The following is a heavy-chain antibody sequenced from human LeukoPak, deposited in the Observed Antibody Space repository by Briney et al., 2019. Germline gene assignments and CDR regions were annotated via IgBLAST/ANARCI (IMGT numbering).Heavy chain of an antibody. V-gene: IGHV4-39*01. CDR1: GGSISSSSYY. D-gene: IGHD3-10*01. J-gene: IGHJ4*02. CDR2: IYYSGST. Sequence: SETLSLTCTVSGGSISSSSYYWGWIRQPPGKGLEWIGSIYYSGSTYYNPPLKSRVTISVDTSKNQFSLKLSSVTAADTAVYYCVRRPSRYGSGSYYRYWGQGTLVTVSS. CDR3: VRRPSRYGSGSYYRY.